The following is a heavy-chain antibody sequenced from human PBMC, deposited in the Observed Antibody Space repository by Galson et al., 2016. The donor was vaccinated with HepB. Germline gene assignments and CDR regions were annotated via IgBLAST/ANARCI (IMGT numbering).Heavy chain of an antibody. CDR2: VYWDDYK. J-gene: IGHJ3*02. D-gene: IGHD6-19*01. Sequence: LVKPTQTLPLTCTFSGFSLRTSGEGVGWIRQPPGKALEWLALVYWDDYKRYSPSLMSRLTITKDTSKNQVVLTMANMDPVDTGTYYCAHSPTAVSDNFDAFDIWGQGTMVTVSS. CDR3: AHSPTAVSDNFDAFDI. V-gene: IGHV2-5*02. CDR1: GFSLRTSGEG.